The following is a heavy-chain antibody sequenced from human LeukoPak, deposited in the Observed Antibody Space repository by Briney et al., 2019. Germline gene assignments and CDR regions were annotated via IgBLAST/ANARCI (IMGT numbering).Heavy chain of an antibody. CDR2: ISSSSSYI. V-gene: IGHV3-21*01. CDR3: ARDLYSYGSYYFDY. Sequence: GGSLRLSCAASGFTFSSYSMNWVPQAPGKGLEWVSSISSSSSYIYYADSVKGRFTISRDNAKNSLYLQMNSLRAEDTAVYYCARDLYSYGSYYFDYLGPGTLVTVSS. D-gene: IGHD5-18*01. CDR1: GFTFSSYS. J-gene: IGHJ4*02.